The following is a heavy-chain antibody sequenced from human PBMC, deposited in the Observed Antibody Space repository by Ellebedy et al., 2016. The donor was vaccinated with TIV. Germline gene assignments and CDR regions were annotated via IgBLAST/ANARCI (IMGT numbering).Heavy chain of an antibody. CDR1: GASISSNNW. CDR3: ARILTAYYNQYYDGMGV. V-gene: IGHV4-4*02. CDR2: LFHTGRT. J-gene: IGHJ6*02. Sequence: SETLSLXXAVSGASISSNNWWSWVRQPPGNGLEWIGDLFHTGRTNYNPSLKSRVTISVEKSKNQFSLVLRSVTAADTAIYYCARILTAYYNQYYDGMGVWGQGTTVIVSS. D-gene: IGHD3-9*01.